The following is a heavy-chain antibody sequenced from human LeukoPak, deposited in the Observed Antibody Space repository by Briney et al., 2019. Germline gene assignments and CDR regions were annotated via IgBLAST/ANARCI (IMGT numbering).Heavy chain of an antibody. CDR2: IIPIFGTA. J-gene: IGHJ6*03. CDR1: GGTFSSYA. V-gene: IGHV1-69*06. D-gene: IGHD2-2*02. Sequence: GASVKVSCKASGGTFSSYAISWVRQAPGQGLEWMGGIIPIFGTANYAQKFQGRVTITADKSTSTAYMELSSLRSEDTAVYYCARSPRDIVVVPAAIGYMDVWGKGTTVTVSS. CDR3: ARSPRDIVVVPAAIGYMDV.